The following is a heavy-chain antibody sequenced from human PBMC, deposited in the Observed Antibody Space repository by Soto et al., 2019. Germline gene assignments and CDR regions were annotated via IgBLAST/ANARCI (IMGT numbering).Heavy chain of an antibody. Sequence: ASVKVSCKASGYTFTGYYMHWVRQAPGQGLEWMGWINAGNGNTKYSQKFQGRVTITRDTSASTAYMELSSLRSEDTAVYYCAGGTMRPREGLLYHYYYYGMDVWGQGTTVTVSS. CDR2: INAGNGNT. J-gene: IGHJ6*02. CDR3: AGGTMRPREGLLYHYYYYGMDV. V-gene: IGHV1-3*01. D-gene: IGHD3-3*01. CDR1: GYTFTGYY.